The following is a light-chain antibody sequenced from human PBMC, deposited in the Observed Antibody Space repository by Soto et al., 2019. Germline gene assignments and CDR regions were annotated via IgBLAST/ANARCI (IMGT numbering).Light chain of an antibody. CDR2: EVS. CDR3: SSYSSTTTLVV. CDR1: SSDVGGYKY. Sequence: QSALTQPASVSGSPGQSITISCTGTSSDVGGYKYVSWYQQHPGKAPKLMIYEVSKRPSGVSNRFSGSTSGNTASLTISGLQADDEADYYCSSYSSTTTLVVFGTGTKVTVL. J-gene: IGLJ1*01. V-gene: IGLV2-14*01.